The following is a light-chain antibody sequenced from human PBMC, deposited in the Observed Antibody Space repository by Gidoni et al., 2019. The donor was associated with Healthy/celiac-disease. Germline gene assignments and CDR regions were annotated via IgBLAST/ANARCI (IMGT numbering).Light chain of an antibody. CDR3: SSYTSSRTVV. Sequence: QSALTQPASVSGSPGQSITISCTGTSSDVCGYNYVSWYQQHPGKAPKLMIYEVSNRPSGVSNRFSGSKSGNTASLTISGLQAEDEADYYCSSYTSSRTVVFGGGTKLTVL. J-gene: IGLJ2*01. V-gene: IGLV2-14*01. CDR2: EVS. CDR1: SSDVCGYNY.